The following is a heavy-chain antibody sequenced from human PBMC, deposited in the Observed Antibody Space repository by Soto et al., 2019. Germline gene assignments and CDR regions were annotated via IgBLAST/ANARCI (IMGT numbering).Heavy chain of an antibody. CDR3: ARDWDCSGGSCYFHYYYYMDV. CDR1: GFTFSSYS. Sequence: EVQLVESGGGLVKPGGSLRLSCAASGFTFSSYSMNWVRQAPGKGLEWVSSISSSSSYIYYADSVKGRFTISRDNAKNSLYLQMNSLRAEDTAVYYCARDWDCSGGSCYFHYYYYMDVWGKGTTVTVSS. V-gene: IGHV3-21*01. CDR2: ISSSSSYI. J-gene: IGHJ6*03. D-gene: IGHD2-15*01.